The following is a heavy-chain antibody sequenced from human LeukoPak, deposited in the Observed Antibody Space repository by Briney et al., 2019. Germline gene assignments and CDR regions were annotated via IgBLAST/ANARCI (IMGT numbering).Heavy chain of an antibody. CDR3: ARSGYQHWFDP. V-gene: IGHV4-59*08. Sequence: PSETLSLTCTVSGGSISSYYWSWIRQPPGKGLEWIGYIYYSGSTNYNPSLKSRVTISVDTSKNQFSLKLSSVTAADTGLYYCARSGYQHWFDPWGQGTLVTVSS. CDR2: IYYSGST. J-gene: IGHJ5*02. CDR1: GGSISSYY. D-gene: IGHD3-3*01.